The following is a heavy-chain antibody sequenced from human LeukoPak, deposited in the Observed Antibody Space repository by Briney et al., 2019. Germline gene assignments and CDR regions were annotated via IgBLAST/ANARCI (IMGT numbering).Heavy chain of an antibody. CDR3: ARGGGSPPLGMDV. D-gene: IGHD3-10*01. CDR1: GFTFSSYW. Sequence: PGGSLRLSCAASGFTFSSYWMHWVRRAPGKGLVWVSRIDSDGRSTNYADSVKGRFTISRDNAKNTLYLQMNTLRAEDTAVYYCARGGGSPPLGMDVWGQGTTVTVSS. CDR2: IDSDGRST. V-gene: IGHV3-74*01. J-gene: IGHJ6*02.